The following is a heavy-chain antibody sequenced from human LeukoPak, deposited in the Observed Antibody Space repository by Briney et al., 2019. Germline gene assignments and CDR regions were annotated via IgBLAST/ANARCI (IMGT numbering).Heavy chain of an antibody. D-gene: IGHD1-20*01. V-gene: IGHV1-69*13. J-gene: IGHJ5*02. CDR2: IIPIFGTA. Sequence: ASVRVSCKTSGYTFTDYDITWVRQAPGQGLEWMGGIIPIFGTANYAQKFQGRVTITADESTSTAYMELSSLRSEDTAVYYCARAGIPRKSWFDPWGQGTLVTVSS. CDR3: ARAGIPRKSWFDP. CDR1: GYTFTDYD.